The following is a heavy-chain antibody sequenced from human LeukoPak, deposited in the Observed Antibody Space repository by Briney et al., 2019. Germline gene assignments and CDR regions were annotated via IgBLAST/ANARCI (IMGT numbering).Heavy chain of an antibody. Sequence: GGSLRLSCAASGFTFSSYAMSWVRQAPGKGLEWVSAISGSGGSTYDADSVKGRFTISRDNSKNTLYLQMNSLRAEDTAVYYCAKDLRGQIVVVPAATVWGYWGQGTLATVSS. J-gene: IGHJ4*02. CDR1: GFTFSSYA. V-gene: IGHV3-23*01. CDR3: AKDLRGQIVVVPAATVWGY. D-gene: IGHD2-2*01. CDR2: ISGSGGST.